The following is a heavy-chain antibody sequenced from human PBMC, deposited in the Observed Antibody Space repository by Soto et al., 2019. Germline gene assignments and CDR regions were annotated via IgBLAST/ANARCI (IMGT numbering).Heavy chain of an antibody. V-gene: IGHV1-3*01. D-gene: IGHD1-26*01. CDR3: ARAVGATTTAWFDP. Sequence: ASVKVSCKASGYTFTSYSMHWVRQAPGQRHEWMGWINAGNGNTKYSQKFQGRVTITRDTSASTAYMELSSLRSEDTAVYYCARAVGATTTAWFDPWCKGTLVTVSS. J-gene: IGHJ5*02. CDR1: GYTFTSYS. CDR2: INAGNGNT.